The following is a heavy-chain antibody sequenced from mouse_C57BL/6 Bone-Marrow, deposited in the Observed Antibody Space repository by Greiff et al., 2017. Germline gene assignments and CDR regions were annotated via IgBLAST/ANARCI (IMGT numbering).Heavy chain of an antibody. D-gene: IGHD4-1*01. CDR2: INYDGSST. CDR3: ARANWAFDY. Sequence: EVQRVESEGGLVQPGSSMKLSCTASGFTFSDYYMAWVRPVPEKGLEWVANINYDGSSTYYLDSLTSRFIISRDNAKNILYLQMSSLKSEDTATYYCARANWAFDYWGQGTTLTVSS. J-gene: IGHJ2*01. CDR1: GFTFSDYY. V-gene: IGHV5-16*01.